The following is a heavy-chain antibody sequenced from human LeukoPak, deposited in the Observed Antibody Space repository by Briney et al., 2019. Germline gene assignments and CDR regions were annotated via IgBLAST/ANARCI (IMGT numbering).Heavy chain of an antibody. D-gene: IGHD3-22*01. J-gene: IGHJ4*02. CDR1: GGSISSYY. CDR3: ARGPYYYDSREYYFDY. Sequence: TSETLSLTCTVSGGSISSYYWSWIRQPAGKGLEWIGRIYTSGSTNYNPSLKSRVTMSVDTSKNQFSLKLSSVTAADTAVYYCARGPYYYDSREYYFDYWGQGTLVTVSS. V-gene: IGHV4-4*07. CDR2: IYTSGST.